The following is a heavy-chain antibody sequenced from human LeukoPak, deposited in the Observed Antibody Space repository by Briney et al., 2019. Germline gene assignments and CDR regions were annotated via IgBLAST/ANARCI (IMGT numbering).Heavy chain of an antibody. Sequence: PSETLSLTCTVSGGSTSSYYWSWIRQSAGKGLEWIGRIYTNGSPNYNPSLKSRVTISIDTSRNQFSLRLSSVTAADTAVYYCAGGHSSSWYRFFDYWGQGTLVTVSS. CDR3: AGGHSSSWYRFFDY. CDR2: IYTNGSP. CDR1: GGSTSSYY. D-gene: IGHD6-13*01. J-gene: IGHJ4*02. V-gene: IGHV4-4*07.